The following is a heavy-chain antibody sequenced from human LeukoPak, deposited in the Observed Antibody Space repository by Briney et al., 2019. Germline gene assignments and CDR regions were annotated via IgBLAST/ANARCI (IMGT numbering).Heavy chain of an antibody. Sequence: PSETLSLTCTVSGGSISSRSYYWGWIRQPPGKGLEWIGSIYYRGITYYNPSLKSRVTISVDTSKNQFSLKLSSVTAADTAVYYCARVVYDSSTYPKSYFDFWGQGTLVTVSS. V-gene: IGHV4-39*07. CDR1: GGSISSRSYY. CDR3: ARVVYDSSTYPKSYFDF. CDR2: IYYRGIT. J-gene: IGHJ4*02. D-gene: IGHD3-22*01.